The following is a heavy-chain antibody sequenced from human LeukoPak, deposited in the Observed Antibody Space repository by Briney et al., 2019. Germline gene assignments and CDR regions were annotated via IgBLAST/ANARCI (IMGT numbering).Heavy chain of an antibody. D-gene: IGHD6-13*01. Sequence: GGSLRLSCAASGFTVSSNYMSWVRQAPGKGLEWVSVIYSGGSTYYADSVTGRFTISRDNSKNTLYLQMNSLRAEDTAVYYCARVGGIAARQELDYWGQGTLVTVSS. V-gene: IGHV3-66*02. CDR3: ARVGGIAARQELDY. J-gene: IGHJ4*02. CDR1: GFTVSSNY. CDR2: IYSGGST.